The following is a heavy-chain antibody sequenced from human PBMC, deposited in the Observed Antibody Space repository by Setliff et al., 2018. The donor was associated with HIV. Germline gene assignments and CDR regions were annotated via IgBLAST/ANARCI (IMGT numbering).Heavy chain of an antibody. CDR2: IHPVDSDA. Sequence: GESLKISCKGSEYSFTSHWIGWVRQMPGKGLEWMGIIHPVDSDARYSPSFQGQVTMSVDNSINTAYLQWGSLNASDTAFYYCARHRHTAAGTLDALDLWGQGTMVTVSS. J-gene: IGHJ3*01. CDR1: EYSFTSHW. D-gene: IGHD6-13*01. V-gene: IGHV5-51*01. CDR3: ARHRHTAAGTLDALDL.